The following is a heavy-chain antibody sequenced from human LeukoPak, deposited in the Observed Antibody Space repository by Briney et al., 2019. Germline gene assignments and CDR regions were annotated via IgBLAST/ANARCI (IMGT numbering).Heavy chain of an antibody. D-gene: IGHD2-21*02. CDR1: GFTFSTYA. Sequence: GGSLRLSCAASGFTFSTYAMSWVRQAPGKGLEWVSVISGSGDTAYYADSVKGRFAISRDNSKHTLSLQMNSLRAEDTAVYYCAKACGDYGQPFDGWGQGTLVTAS. CDR2: ISGSGDTA. V-gene: IGHV3-23*01. J-gene: IGHJ4*02. CDR3: AKACGDYGQPFDG.